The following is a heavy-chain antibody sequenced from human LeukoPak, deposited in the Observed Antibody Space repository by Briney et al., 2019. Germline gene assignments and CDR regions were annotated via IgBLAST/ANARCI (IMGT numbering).Heavy chain of an antibody. J-gene: IGHJ4*02. CDR1: GFTFSGYA. Sequence: GGSLRLSCAASGFTFSGYAMNWVRQAPGKGLEWVSLIFASGSTTKYADSVKGRFTISRDNSKNTLYLQMNSLRAEDTAVYYCAKARAVAGPVPDYWGQGTLVTVSS. CDR2: IFASGSTT. CDR3: AKARAVAGPVPDY. V-gene: IGHV3-23*05. D-gene: IGHD6-19*01.